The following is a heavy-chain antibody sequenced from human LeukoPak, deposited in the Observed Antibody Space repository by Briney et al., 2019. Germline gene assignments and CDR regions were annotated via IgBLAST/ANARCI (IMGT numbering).Heavy chain of an antibody. J-gene: IGHJ3*02. Sequence: GGSLRLSCAGSGFTFDEYAMRWVRQAPGKGLEWVSGINWIGGSTTYADSVKGLFTISRDSAKNSLYVQMNSLRAEDTAVYYCAREGRAAAGLDAFDIWGQGTMVTVSS. CDR2: INWIGGST. CDR3: AREGRAAAGLDAFDI. CDR1: GFTFDEYA. V-gene: IGHV3-20*04. D-gene: IGHD6-13*01.